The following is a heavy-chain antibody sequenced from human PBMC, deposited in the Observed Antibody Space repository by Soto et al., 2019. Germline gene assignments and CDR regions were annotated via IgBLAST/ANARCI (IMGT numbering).Heavy chain of an antibody. CDR3: ASTKGDYAGNYYYYYGMDV. D-gene: IGHD4-17*01. CDR1: GYSFTDYY. J-gene: IGHJ6*02. V-gene: IGHV1-2*02. Sequence: ASVKVSCKASGYSFTDYYLHWVRQAPGQGLEWMGWINSYSGGTNYAQKFQGRVTMTRDTSINTAYLELSRLRSDDTAVYYCASTKGDYAGNYYYYYGMDVWGQGTTVTVSS. CDR2: INSYSGGT.